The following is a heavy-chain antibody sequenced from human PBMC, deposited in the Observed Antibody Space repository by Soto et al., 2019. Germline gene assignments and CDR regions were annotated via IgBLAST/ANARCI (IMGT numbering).Heavy chain of an antibody. CDR2: ISSGGCT. D-gene: IGHD1-1*01. J-gene: IGHJ2*01. CDR3: VIFSQAEDDIRGVRSVSGFLLTRSSDL. Sequence: PGKGLECVSVISSGGCTYYADSVKGRVTSSRDNSKNTLYRQSNSLRAEDTAVYYYVIFSQAEDDIRGVRSVSGFLLTRSSDL. V-gene: IGHV3-66*01.